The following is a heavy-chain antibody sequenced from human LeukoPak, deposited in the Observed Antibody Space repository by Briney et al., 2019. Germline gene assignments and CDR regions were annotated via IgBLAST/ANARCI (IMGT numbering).Heavy chain of an antibody. CDR1: GYSFTNYW. Sequence: GESLKISCKGSGYSFTNYWIGWVRQMPGKGLEWMGIIYPGDSDTRYSPSFQGQVSISADKSIDTAYLQWSSLKASDTAMYYCARLRRIAGRPDFDYWGQGTLVTVSS. J-gene: IGHJ4*02. D-gene: IGHD6-6*01. CDR3: ARLRRIAGRPDFDY. CDR2: IYPGDSDT. V-gene: IGHV5-51*01.